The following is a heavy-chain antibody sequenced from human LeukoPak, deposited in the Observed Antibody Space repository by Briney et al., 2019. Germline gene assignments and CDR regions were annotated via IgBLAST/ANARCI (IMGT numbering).Heavy chain of an antibody. CDR1: RYTFTSYY. J-gene: IGHJ2*01. V-gene: IGHV1-46*01. CDR2: INPSGGST. Sequence: GASVKVSCKASRYTFTSYYMHWLRQAPGQGLEWMGIINPSGGSTSYAQKFQGRVTMTRDTSTSTVYMELSSLRSEDTAVHYCARALTRDWYFDLWGRGTLVTVSS. CDR3: ARALTRDWYFDL. D-gene: IGHD3-10*01.